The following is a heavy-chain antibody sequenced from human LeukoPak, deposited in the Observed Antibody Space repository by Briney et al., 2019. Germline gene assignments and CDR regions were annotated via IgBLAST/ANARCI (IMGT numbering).Heavy chain of an antibody. CDR1: GGSFSGYY. J-gene: IGHJ6*02. Sequence: SETLSLTCAVYGGSFSGYYWSWIRQPPGKGLEWIGEINHSGSTNYNPSLKSRVTISVDTSKNQFSLKLSSVTAADTAVYYCARNKHYYGSGSYYKPYGMDVWGQGTTVNVSS. D-gene: IGHD3-10*01. CDR3: ARNKHYYGSGSYYKPYGMDV. CDR2: INHSGST. V-gene: IGHV4-34*01.